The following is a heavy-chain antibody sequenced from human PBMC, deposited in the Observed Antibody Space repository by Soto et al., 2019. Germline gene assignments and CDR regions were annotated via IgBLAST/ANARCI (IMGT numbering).Heavy chain of an antibody. CDR1: GFTFSSYA. Sequence: GGSLRLSCAASGFTFSSYAMSWVRQAPGKGLEWVSAISGSGGSTYYADSVKGRFTISRDNSKNTLYLQMNSLRAEDTAVYYCAKDRVAHHKDFYYFDYWGQGTLVTVSS. CDR3: AKDRVAHHKDFYYFDY. V-gene: IGHV3-23*01. CDR2: ISGSGGST. J-gene: IGHJ4*02.